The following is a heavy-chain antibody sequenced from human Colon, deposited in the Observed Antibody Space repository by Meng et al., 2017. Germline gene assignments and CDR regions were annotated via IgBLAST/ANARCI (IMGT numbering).Heavy chain of an antibody. J-gene: IGHJ4*02. CDR1: AYTFINYG. CDR2: ISGYSGVT. Sequence: ASAKVSCKAAAYTFINYGITRVIQAPGHGLEWMVWISGYSGVTNYAQDLQDRVTITTDASTTTAYLELRSLGSDDTAVYYYARYRPAAGPCYFDYWGRGTLVTVSS. D-gene: IGHD6-13*01. V-gene: IGHV1-18*01. CDR3: ARYRPAAGPCYFDY.